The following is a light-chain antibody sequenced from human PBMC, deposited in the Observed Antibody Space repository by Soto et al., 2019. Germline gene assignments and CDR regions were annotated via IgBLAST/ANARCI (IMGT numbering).Light chain of an antibody. J-gene: IGKJ5*01. Sequence: DIQMTQSPSSVSASVGDSVTITCRASRVISSWLAWYQQKPGKAPNLLIYAASNLQSGVPSRFSANGSGTDFALTINNLQPEDFATYYCQQSHTFPITFGQGTRLEIK. V-gene: IGKV1-12*01. CDR3: QQSHTFPIT. CDR1: RVISSW. CDR2: AAS.